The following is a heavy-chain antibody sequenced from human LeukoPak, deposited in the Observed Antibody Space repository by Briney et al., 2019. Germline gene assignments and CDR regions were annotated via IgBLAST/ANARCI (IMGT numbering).Heavy chain of an antibody. CDR3: ARTPATTPPFFDY. V-gene: IGHV1-2*02. D-gene: IGHD5-24*01. CDR2: INPNSGGT. J-gene: IGHJ4*02. Sequence: ASVKVSRKASGYTFTGYYMHWVRQAPGQGLEWMGWINPNSGGTNYAQKFQGRVTMTRDTSISTAYMELSRLRSDDTAVYYCARTPATTPPFFDYWGQGTLVTVSS. CDR1: GYTFTGYY.